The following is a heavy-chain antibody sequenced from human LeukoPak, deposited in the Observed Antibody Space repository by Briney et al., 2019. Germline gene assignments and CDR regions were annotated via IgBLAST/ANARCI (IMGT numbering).Heavy chain of an antibody. V-gene: IGHV3-21*01. D-gene: IGHD3-22*01. CDR2: ISSINDSI. CDR1: GFTFSSYS. CDR3: ARDYYERSGYS. Sequence: GGSLRLSCAASGFTFSSYSMKWVRQAPGKGLECVSSISSINDSIYFSESVKGQFTISRDNAKNSLNLHMNSLRAEDTAVYYCARDYYERSGYSWGQGTLVTVSS. J-gene: IGHJ4*02.